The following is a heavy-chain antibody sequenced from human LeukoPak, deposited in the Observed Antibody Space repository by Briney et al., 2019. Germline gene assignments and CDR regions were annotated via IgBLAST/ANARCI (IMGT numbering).Heavy chain of an antibody. Sequence: GGSLRLSCAASGFTFSNAWMSWVRQAPGKGLEWVAVIWYDGSNKYYADSVKGRFTISRDNSKNTLYLQMNSLRAEDTAVYYCASGSRAYYDYGMDVWGGGTTVTVSS. J-gene: IGHJ6*04. CDR1: GFTFSNAW. CDR2: IWYDGSNK. CDR3: ASGSRAYYDYGMDV. D-gene: IGHD3-10*01. V-gene: IGHV3-33*08.